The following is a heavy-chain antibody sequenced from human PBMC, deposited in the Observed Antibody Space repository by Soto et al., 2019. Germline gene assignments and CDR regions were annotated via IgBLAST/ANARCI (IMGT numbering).Heavy chain of an antibody. D-gene: IGHD4-4*01. J-gene: IGHJ4*02. CDR3: AKDSNKYSSSLRGRYFDY. V-gene: IGHV3-23*01. CDR2: ISGGGSNT. Sequence: GSLRLSCAASGFPFSSYVMSWVRQAPGKGLEWVSGISGGGSNTFYADYVKGRFTISRDNSKNTLLLQMNSLGAEDTAVYYCAKDSNKYSSSLRGRYFDYWGQGIGVTVSS. CDR1: GFPFSSYV.